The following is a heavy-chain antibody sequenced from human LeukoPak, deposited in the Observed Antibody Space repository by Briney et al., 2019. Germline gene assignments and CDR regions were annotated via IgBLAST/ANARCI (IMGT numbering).Heavy chain of an antibody. CDR1: GGTFSSYA. CDR3: ARDTLDYGDYGGDY. V-gene: IGHV1-69*04. Sequence: GASVKVSCKASGGTFSSYAISWVRQAPGQGLEWMGRIIPILGIANYAQKFQGRVTITADKSTSTAYMELSSLRSEDTAVYYCARDTLDYGDYGGDYWGQGTLVTVSS. CDR2: IIPILGIA. D-gene: IGHD4-17*01. J-gene: IGHJ4*02.